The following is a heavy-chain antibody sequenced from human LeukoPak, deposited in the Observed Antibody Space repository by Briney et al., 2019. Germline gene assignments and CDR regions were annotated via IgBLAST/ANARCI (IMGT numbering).Heavy chain of an antibody. CDR2: IYYSGST. Sequence: PSETLSLTCTVSGRSLSSSSYYWGWIRQPPGKGLEWNGHIYYSGSTNYNLSLKSRVTISVGTSKNQFSLKLSSVTAADTAVYYCARTAVAPSLYYFDYWGQGTLVTGSS. D-gene: IGHD6-19*01. V-gene: IGHV4-61*01. CDR3: ARTAVAPSLYYFDY. CDR1: GRSLSSSSYY. J-gene: IGHJ4*02.